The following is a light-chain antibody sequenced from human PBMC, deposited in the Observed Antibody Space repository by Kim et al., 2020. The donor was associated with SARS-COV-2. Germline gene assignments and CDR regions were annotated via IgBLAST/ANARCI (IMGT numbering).Light chain of an antibody. Sequence: VTIFFAGTSSVIGAYFFVSCAQQPPSKAPQLMIYEVNKRPSGVPDRFSGSKSGNTASLTISGLQSEDEGDYYCSSYAGGNTGVFGTGTKVTVL. CDR2: EVN. CDR3: SSYAGGNTGV. J-gene: IGLJ1*01. V-gene: IGLV2-8*01. CDR1: SSVIGAYFF.